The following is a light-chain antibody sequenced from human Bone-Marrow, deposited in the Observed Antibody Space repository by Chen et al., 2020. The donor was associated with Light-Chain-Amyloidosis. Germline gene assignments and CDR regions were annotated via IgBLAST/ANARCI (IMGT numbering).Light chain of an antibody. CDR1: QTISSNY. Sequence: EIVLTQSPGTLSLSPGEGANLSCRASQTISSNYLTWYQQKFGQAPRLLIYGSSSRATGIPDRFTGSGSGTDFTRTINRLEPADFAMYYCQQYGTSPLTFGGGTKVEIK. J-gene: IGKJ4*01. CDR2: GSS. V-gene: IGKV3-20*01. CDR3: QQYGTSPLT.